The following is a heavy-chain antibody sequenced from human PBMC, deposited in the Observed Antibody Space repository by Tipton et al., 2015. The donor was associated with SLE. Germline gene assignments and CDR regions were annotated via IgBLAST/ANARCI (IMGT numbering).Heavy chain of an antibody. J-gene: IGHJ5*02. CDR2: INHSGST. CDR1: GGSFSGYY. D-gene: IGHD2-2*03. CDR3: ARDRGYCSSTSCYGKVTGFDP. Sequence: TLSLTCAVYGGSFSGYYWSWIRQPPGKGLEWIGEINHSGSTNYNPSLKSRVTISVDTSKNQFSLKLSSVTAADTAVYYCARDRGYCSSTSCYGKVTGFDPWGQGTLVTVSS. V-gene: IGHV4-34*01.